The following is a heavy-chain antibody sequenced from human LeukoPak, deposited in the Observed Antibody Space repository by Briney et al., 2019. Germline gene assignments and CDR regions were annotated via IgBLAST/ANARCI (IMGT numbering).Heavy chain of an antibody. Sequence: ASVKVSCKASGYTFTTYAVHWVRQAPGQRLEWMGWINAGNGNTKYSQKFQDRVTFTRDTFASTAYMELSSLTSEDTALYYCARENDSRGYWGSHWSFDLWGRGTLLTVSS. J-gene: IGHJ2*01. CDR1: GYTFTTYA. CDR2: INAGNGNT. D-gene: IGHD3-22*01. V-gene: IGHV1-3*01. CDR3: ARENDSRGYWGSHWSFDL.